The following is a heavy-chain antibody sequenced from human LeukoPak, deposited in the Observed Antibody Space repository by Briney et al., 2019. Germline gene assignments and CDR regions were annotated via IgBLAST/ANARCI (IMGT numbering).Heavy chain of an antibody. CDR2: INPNSGGT. J-gene: IGHJ3*02. Sequence: ASVNVSCKASGYTFTGYYMHWVRQAPGQGLEWMGWINPNSGGTNYAQKFQGRVTMTRDTSISTAYMELSRLRSDDTAVYSCARQEMGYCSSTSCLAFDIWGQGTMVTVSS. V-gene: IGHV1-2*02. CDR1: GYTFTGYY. D-gene: IGHD2-2*01. CDR3: ARQEMGYCSSTSCLAFDI.